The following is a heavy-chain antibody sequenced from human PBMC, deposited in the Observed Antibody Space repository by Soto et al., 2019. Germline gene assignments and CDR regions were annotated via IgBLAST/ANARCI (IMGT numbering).Heavy chain of an antibody. V-gene: IGHV6-1*01. CDR1: GDSVSSSSVA. Sequence: SQTLSLTCVISGDSVSSSSVAWNWVRQSPSRGLVWLGRTYYRSRWYSDFAVSVRGRIVIDADTSKTQFSLQLNSVTPEDTAVYFCARSEEDSDYYYYGLDVWGQGTTVTVSS. CDR2: TYYRSRWYS. D-gene: IGHD2-15*01. J-gene: IGHJ6*02. CDR3: ARSEEDSDYYYYGLDV.